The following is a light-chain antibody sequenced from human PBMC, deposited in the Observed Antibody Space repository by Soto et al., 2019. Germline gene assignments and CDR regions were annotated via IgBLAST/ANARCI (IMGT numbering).Light chain of an antibody. V-gene: IGKV1-5*01. CDR1: QSISSY. J-gene: IGKJ5*01. CDR2: DAS. Sequence: IPMTQSPTSPAGVVRERGPSTCPASQSISSYLNWYQQKPGKAPKLLIYDASSLESGVPSRFSGSGSGTEFTLTISSLQPDDFATYYCQQYNSYLITFGQGTRREIK. CDR3: QQYNSYLIT.